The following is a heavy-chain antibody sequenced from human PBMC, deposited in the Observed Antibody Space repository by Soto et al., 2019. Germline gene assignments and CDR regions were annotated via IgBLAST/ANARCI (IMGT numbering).Heavy chain of an antibody. CDR1: GFNFSNHW. CDR2: ITSDGKSK. J-gene: IGHJ5*02. D-gene: IGHD2-21*02. V-gene: IGHV3-74*01. CDR3: ARESGDWPLNWFDP. Sequence: GGSLRLSCAASGFNFSNHWMHWVRQRPGEGLVWVSRITSDGKSKAYAESVKGRVAISRDNAKNTLYLQMNGLTAEDTAVYYCARESGDWPLNWFDPWGQGTLVTVSS.